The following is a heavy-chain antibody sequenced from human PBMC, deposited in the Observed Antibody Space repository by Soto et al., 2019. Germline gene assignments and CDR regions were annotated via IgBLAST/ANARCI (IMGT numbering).Heavy chain of an antibody. V-gene: IGHV3-33*01. CDR2: IWYDGSNE. J-gene: IGHJ4*02. CDR1: GFALSSFD. D-gene: IGHD3-10*01. CDR3: ARDALVRGVHPPDY. Sequence: QVQLAASGGGVVQSGRSLRLSCAASGFALSSFDMHWVRQAPGKGLEWVAVIWYDGSNEYYADSVKGRFTISRDNSKNTLYLQMNSLRVEDTAVYYCARDALVRGVHPPDYWGQGTLVTVSS.